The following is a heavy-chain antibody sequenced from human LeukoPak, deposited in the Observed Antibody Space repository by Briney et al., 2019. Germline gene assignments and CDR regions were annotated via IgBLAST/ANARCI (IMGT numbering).Heavy chain of an antibody. V-gene: IGHV1-69*05. J-gene: IGHJ5*02. CDR1: GGTFSSYA. CDR3: ARVVPDHWFDP. Sequence: ASVTVSCKASGGTFSSYAISWVRQAPGQGLEGMGGIVPIFGTANYAQKFQGRVTITTDESTSTAYMELSSLRSEDTAVYYCARVVPDHWFDPWGQGTLVTVSS. CDR2: IVPIFGTA. D-gene: IGHD1-14*01.